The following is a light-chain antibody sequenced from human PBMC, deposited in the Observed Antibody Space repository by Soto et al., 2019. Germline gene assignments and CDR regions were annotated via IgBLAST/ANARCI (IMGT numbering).Light chain of an antibody. J-gene: IGKJ1*01. V-gene: IGKV3-20*01. CDR1: QSVSNNY. Sequence: LTQARRSVALGAGERVGGCCWATQSVSNNYLAWYQQKPGQAPRLLIYGASNRATGIPDRFSGSGPGTDFTLTISRLQPEDAAVYYCQQHGSSGTVGQGTKVDIK. CDR3: QQHGSSGT. CDR2: GAS.